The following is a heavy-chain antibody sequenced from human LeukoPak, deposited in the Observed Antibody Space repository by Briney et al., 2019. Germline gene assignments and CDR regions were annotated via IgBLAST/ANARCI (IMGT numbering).Heavy chain of an antibody. D-gene: IGHD1-26*01. CDR2: ISSSSSYI. V-gene: IGHV3-21*01. CDR3: ARVPRSIVGATGAFDI. Sequence: GGSLRLSCAASGFTFSSYSMNWVRQAPGKGLEWVSSISSSSSYIYYADSVKGRFTISRDNAKNSLYLQMNSLRAEDTAVYYCARVPRSIVGATGAFDIWGQGTTVTVSS. J-gene: IGHJ3*02. CDR1: GFTFSSYS.